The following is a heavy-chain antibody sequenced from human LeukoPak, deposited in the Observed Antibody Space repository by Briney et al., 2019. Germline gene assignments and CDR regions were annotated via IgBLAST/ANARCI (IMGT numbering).Heavy chain of an antibody. J-gene: IGHJ4*02. CDR3: ATDYYDTGVPEGSFDY. CDR2: FDPEHGKT. CDR1: GYTLTELS. D-gene: IGHD3-22*01. Sequence: ASVKVSCKVSGYTLTELSMHWVRQAPGKGLEWMGGFDPEHGKTIYAQKFQGRVTMTEDTSIDTAYMELSSLRSEDTAVYYCATDYYDTGVPEGSFDYWGQGPLVPVSS. V-gene: IGHV1-24*01.